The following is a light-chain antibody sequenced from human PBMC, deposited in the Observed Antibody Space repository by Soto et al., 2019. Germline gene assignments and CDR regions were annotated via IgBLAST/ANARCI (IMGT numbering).Light chain of an antibody. V-gene: IGLV2-14*03. CDR2: DVS. Sequence: QSALTQPASVSGCPGQSITISCTGTSSDVGGYNYVSWYQQHPGKVPKLMIYDVSNRPSGVSNRFSGSKSGNTASLTISGLQAEDEADYYCSSYTSSSTLVFGGGTKLTVL. J-gene: IGLJ2*01. CDR3: SSYTSSSTLV. CDR1: SSDVGGYNY.